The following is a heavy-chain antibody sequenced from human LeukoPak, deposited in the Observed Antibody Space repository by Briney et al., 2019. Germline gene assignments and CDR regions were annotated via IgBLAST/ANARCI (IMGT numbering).Heavy chain of an antibody. D-gene: IGHD3-10*01. CDR1: GLTFSSYA. CDR2: ISGSGGST. V-gene: IGHV3-23*01. J-gene: IGHJ6*01. Sequence: GGSLRLSCAASGLTFSSYAMSWVRQAPGKGLEWVSAISGSGGSTYYADSVKGRFTISRDNSKNTLYLQMNSLRAEDTAVYYCAKEPARPPGIWFGELNGMDVWGQGTTVTVSS. CDR3: AKEPARPPGIWFGELNGMDV.